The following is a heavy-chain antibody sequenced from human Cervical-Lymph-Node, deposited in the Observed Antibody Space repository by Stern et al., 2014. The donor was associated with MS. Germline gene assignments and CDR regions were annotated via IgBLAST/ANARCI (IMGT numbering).Heavy chain of an antibody. CDR1: GFSLRTNGVA. CDR3: VSPPPGDFLEDAFDI. V-gene: IGHV2-5*02. D-gene: IGHD4-17*01. J-gene: IGHJ3*02. Sequence: QVTLRESGPTLVKPTETLRLTCTFSGFSLRTNGVAVGWIRQTPGKALEFLALIYWDGDKRYNPSLKRRLTITTDTSQSQVVLKMTSLAPVDTATYYGVSPPPGDFLEDAFDIWGQGTMVPISS. CDR2: IYWDGDK.